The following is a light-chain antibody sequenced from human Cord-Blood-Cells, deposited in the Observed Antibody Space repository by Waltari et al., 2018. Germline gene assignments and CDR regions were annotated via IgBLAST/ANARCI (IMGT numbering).Light chain of an antibody. J-gene: IGLJ1*01. V-gene: IGLV2-14*01. CDR3: SSYTSSSTLYV. CDR1: SSEVGGSNY. CDR2: DFS. Sequence: QSALTQPASVSGSPGQSITISCTGTSSEVGGSNYVSWYQQHPGQAPQLMIYDFSNRHSGLSNRCSGSKACNTASLTISGLQAEDEADYYCSSYTSSSTLYVFGTGTKVTVL.